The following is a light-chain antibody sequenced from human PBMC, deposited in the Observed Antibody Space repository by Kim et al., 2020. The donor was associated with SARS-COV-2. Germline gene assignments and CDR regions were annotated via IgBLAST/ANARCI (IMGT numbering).Light chain of an antibody. CDR2: LGS. Sequence: EPASTAGRTRQSLMHSNRYNHWDRYLQKPGQSPQLMIYLGSHRASGVPDRFSGSGSGTDFTLKISRVEAEDVGVYDSMQALQTPHSFGQGTKLEI. J-gene: IGKJ2*03. CDR3: MQALQTPHS. V-gene: IGKV2-28*01. CDR1: QSLMHSNRYNH.